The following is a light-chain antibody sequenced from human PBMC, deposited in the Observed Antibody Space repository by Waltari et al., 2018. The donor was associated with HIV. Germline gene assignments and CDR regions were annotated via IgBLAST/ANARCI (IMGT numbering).Light chain of an antibody. CDR1: TSNIGNHY. CDR3: ATWDSSLSAVV. CDR2: DNY. J-gene: IGLJ2*01. V-gene: IGLV1-51*01. Sequence: QSLLTQPPSVSAATGQKIIISCSGSTSNIGNHYVSWYQYLPGTAPKVLIYDNYKRPSGIPDRFSGSKSGTSATLAITGLQTGDEADYYCATWDSSLSAVVFGGGTKVTVL.